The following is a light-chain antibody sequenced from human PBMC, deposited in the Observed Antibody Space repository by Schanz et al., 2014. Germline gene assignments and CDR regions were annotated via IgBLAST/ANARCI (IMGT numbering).Light chain of an antibody. CDR3: CSYAGSYWV. Sequence: QSALAQPASVSGSPGQSITISCTGTSNDVGSYNLVSWYQQHPGKAPKLMIYEGSRRPSGVSNRFSGSKSGNTASLTISGLQAEDEADYYCCSYAGSYWVFGGGTKLTVL. V-gene: IGLV2-23*01. CDR2: EGS. CDR1: SNDVGSYNL. J-gene: IGLJ3*02.